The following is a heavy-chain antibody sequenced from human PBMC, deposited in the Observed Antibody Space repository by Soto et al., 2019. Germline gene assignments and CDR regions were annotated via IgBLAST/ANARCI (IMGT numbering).Heavy chain of an antibody. J-gene: IGHJ5*02. V-gene: IGHV3-23*01. Sequence: GGSLRLSCAASGFTFSSDAMSWVRQAPGKGLEWVSAISGSGGSTYYADSVKGRFTISRDNSNNTLYLQMNSLRAEDTAVYYCAKVLGIYSHYDWFDPWGQGTLVTVSS. CDR2: ISGSGGST. CDR3: AKVLGIYSHYDWFDP. D-gene: IGHD4-4*01. CDR1: GFTFSSDA.